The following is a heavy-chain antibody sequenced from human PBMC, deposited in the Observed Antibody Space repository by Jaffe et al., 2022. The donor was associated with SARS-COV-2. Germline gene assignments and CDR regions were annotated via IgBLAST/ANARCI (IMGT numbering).Heavy chain of an antibody. CDR1: GGSISSSIYY. J-gene: IGHJ4*02. D-gene: IGHD3-9*01. Sequence: QLQLQESGPGLVKPSETLSLTCTVSGGSISSSIYYWGWIRQPPGKGLEWIGTIYYSGSTYYNPSLKSRVTISVDTSRNQFSLKMNSVTAADTAVYYCARQRWDYDILTGYKSYFDYWGQGTPVTVSS. V-gene: IGHV4-39*01. CDR2: IYYSGST. CDR3: ARQRWDYDILTGYKSYFDY.